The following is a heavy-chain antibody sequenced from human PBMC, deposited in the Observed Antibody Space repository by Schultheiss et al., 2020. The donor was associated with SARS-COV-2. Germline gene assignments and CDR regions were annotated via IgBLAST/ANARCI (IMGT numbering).Heavy chain of an antibody. CDR3: ARGDGYIFPFLFDY. CDR1: GGSISSSSYY. V-gene: IGHV4-39*01. CDR2: IYYSGST. Sequence: GSLRLSCTVSGGSISSSSYYWGWIRQPPGKGLEWIGSIYYSGSTYYNPSLKSRVTISVDTSKNQFSLKLSSVTAADTAVYYCARGDGYIFPFLFDYWGQGTLVTVSS. J-gene: IGHJ4*02. D-gene: IGHD5-24*01.